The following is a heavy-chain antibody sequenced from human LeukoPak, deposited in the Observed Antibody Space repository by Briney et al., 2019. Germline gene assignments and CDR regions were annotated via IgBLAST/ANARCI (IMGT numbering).Heavy chain of an antibody. V-gene: IGHV1-2*04. CDR3: ARDESRSYYGMDV. J-gene: IGHJ6*02. Sequence: ASVKVSCKASGYTFTGYYMHWVRQAPGQGLEWMGWINPNSGGTNYAQKFQGWVTMTRDTSISTAYMELSRLRSDDTAVYYCARDESRSYYGMDVWGQGTTVTVSS. CDR1: GYTFTGYY. CDR2: INPNSGGT.